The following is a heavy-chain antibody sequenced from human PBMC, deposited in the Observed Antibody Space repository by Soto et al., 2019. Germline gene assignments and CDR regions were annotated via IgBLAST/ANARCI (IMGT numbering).Heavy chain of an antibody. CDR2: ISYDGSNK. Sequence: GGSLRLSCAASGFTFSSYAMHWVRQAPGKGLEWVAVISYDGSNKYYADSVKGRFTISRDNSKNTLYLQMNSLRAEDTAVYYCARGDSNKDYYYGMDVWGQGTTVTVSS. CDR1: GFTFSSYA. V-gene: IGHV3-30-3*01. D-gene: IGHD4-4*01. J-gene: IGHJ6*02. CDR3: ARGDSNKDYYYGMDV.